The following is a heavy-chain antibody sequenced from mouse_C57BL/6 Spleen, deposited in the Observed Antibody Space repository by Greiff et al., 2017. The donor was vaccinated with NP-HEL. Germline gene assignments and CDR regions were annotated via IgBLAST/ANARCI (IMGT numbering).Heavy chain of an antibody. CDR2: IDPETGGT. CDR3: TRGLRRDFAY. Sequence: VQLQQSGAELVRPGASVTLSCKASGYTFTDYEMHWVKQTPVHGLEWIGAIDPETGGTAYNQKFKGKAILTADKSSSTAYMELRSLTSEDSAVYYCTRGLRRDFAYWGQGTLVTVSA. V-gene: IGHV1-15*01. CDR1: GYTFTDYE. D-gene: IGHD2-4*01. J-gene: IGHJ3*01.